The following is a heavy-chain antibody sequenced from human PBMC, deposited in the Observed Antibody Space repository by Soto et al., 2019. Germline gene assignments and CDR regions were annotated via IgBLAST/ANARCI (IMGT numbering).Heavy chain of an antibody. CDR2: IYHSGST. D-gene: IGHD6-19*01. V-gene: IGHV4-4*02. CDR3: ARGTLVRSVSVRPGYSSYYFDY. CDR1: GGSISSSNW. J-gene: IGHJ4*02. Sequence: SETLSLTCAVSGGSISSSNWWSWVRQPPGKGLEWIGEIYHSGSTNYNPSLKSRVTISVDKSKNQFSLKLSSVTAADTAVYYCARGTLVRSVSVRPGYSSYYFDYWGQGTLVTVSS.